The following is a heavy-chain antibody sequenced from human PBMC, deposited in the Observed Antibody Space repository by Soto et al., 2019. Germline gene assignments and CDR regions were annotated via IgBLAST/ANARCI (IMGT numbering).Heavy chain of an antibody. V-gene: IGHV1-69*13. CDR2: IIPIFGTA. D-gene: IGHD6-6*01. Sequence: SVKVSCKASGRTFSSYAISWVRQAPGQGLEWMGGIIPIFGTANYAQKFQGRVTITADESTSTAYMELSSLRSEDTAVYYCARDLRSSSTFYGMDAWGQGTTVTVSS. CDR3: ARDLRSSSTFYGMDA. CDR1: GRTFSSYA. J-gene: IGHJ6*02.